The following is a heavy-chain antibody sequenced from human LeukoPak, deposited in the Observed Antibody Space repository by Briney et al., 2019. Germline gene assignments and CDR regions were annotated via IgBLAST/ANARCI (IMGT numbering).Heavy chain of an antibody. Sequence: GGSLRLSCAASGFTFSSYSMNWVRQAPGKGLEWVSSISSSSSYIYYADSVKGRFTISRDNAKNSLYLQMNSLRAEDTAVYYCARDLKSDGYYYDSSATPRSPPDYWGQGTLVTVSS. CDR1: GFTFSSYS. D-gene: IGHD3-22*01. CDR3: ARDLKSDGYYYDSSATPRSPPDY. V-gene: IGHV3-21*01. J-gene: IGHJ4*02. CDR2: ISSSSSYI.